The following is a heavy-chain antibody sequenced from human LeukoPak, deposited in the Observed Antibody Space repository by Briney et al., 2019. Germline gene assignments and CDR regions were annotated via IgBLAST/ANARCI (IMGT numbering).Heavy chain of an antibody. J-gene: IGHJ4*02. Sequence: PGRSLRLSCAASEFTFSSYGIHWVRQAPGKGLEWVAIIRYDGSNKFYADSVKGRFTISRDNSKNTLYLQMNSLGVEDTAVYYCTRDIASNYFDHWGQGTLVTVSS. CDR1: EFTFSSYG. CDR2: IRYDGSNK. CDR3: TRDIASNYFDH. D-gene: IGHD4-11*01. V-gene: IGHV3-33*08.